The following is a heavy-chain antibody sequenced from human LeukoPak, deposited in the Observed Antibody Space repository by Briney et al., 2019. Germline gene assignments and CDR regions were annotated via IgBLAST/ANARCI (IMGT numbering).Heavy chain of an antibody. CDR3: AKQDYYYGSGSYRHYYDY. CDR2: ISSSTGST. CDR1: GFTLSSFY. Sequence: GGSLRLSCATSGFTLSSFYMHWVRQAPGKGLEWVSTISSSTGSTYYADSVKGRFTISRDNSKDTVYLQMNSLRAEDTALYYCAKQDYYYGSGSYRHYYDYWGQGTLVTVSS. V-gene: IGHV3-23*01. D-gene: IGHD3-10*01. J-gene: IGHJ4*02.